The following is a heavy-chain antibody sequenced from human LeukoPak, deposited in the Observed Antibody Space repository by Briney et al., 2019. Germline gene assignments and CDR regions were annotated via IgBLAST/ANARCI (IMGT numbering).Heavy chain of an antibody. CDR3: ARVRIAVAGQGDY. D-gene: IGHD6-19*01. CDR1: GLTFSSYA. Sequence: PGGSLRLSCAASGLTFSSYAMNWVRQAPGKGLEWVSAISGSGGNTYYADSVKGRFTISRDNSKNTLYLQMNSLRAEDTAVYYCARVRIAVAGQGDYWGQGTLVTVSS. J-gene: IGHJ4*02. V-gene: IGHV3-23*01. CDR2: ISGSGGNT.